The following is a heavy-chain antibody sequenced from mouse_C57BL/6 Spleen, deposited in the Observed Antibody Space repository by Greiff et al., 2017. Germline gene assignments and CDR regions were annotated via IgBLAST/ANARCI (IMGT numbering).Heavy chain of an antibody. Sequence: EVKLVESGPVLVKPGASVKMSCKASGYTFTDYYMNWVKQSHGKSLEWIGVINPYNGGTSYNQKIKGKATLTVDKSSSTAYMELNSLTSEDSAVYYCARWDYGSSRDAMDYWGQGTSVTVSS. D-gene: IGHD1-1*01. J-gene: IGHJ4*01. CDR1: GYTFTDYY. V-gene: IGHV1-19*01. CDR2: INPYNGGT. CDR3: ARWDYGSSRDAMDY.